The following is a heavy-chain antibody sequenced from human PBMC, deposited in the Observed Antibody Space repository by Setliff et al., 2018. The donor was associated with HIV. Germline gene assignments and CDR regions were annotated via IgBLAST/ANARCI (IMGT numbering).Heavy chain of an antibody. CDR1: EFTFSSYW. Sequence: GGSLRLSCAASEFTFSSYWMSWVRQAPGKGLEWVANIKQDGSEKSYVDSVKGRFTISRDNAKNSLYLQMYSLRAEDTAIYYCARTRALTSRSHTLFHALDVWGRGTTVTVSS. V-gene: IGHV3-7*01. CDR2: IKQDGSEK. D-gene: IGHD3-10*01. J-gene: IGHJ6*02. CDR3: ARTRALTSRSHTLFHALDV.